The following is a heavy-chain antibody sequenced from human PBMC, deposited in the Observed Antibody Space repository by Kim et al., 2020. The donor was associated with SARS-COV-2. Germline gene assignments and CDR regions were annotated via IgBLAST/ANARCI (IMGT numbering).Heavy chain of an antibody. Sequence: ASVKVSCKVSGYTLTELSMHWVRQAPGKGLEWMGGFDPEDGETIYTQKFQGRLTMTEDTSTDTAYMELSSLRSEDTAVYYCATVERLLWFGEQGPNFDYWGQGTLVTVSS. D-gene: IGHD3-10*01. CDR2: FDPEDGET. J-gene: IGHJ4*02. CDR3: ATVERLLWFGEQGPNFDY. CDR1: GYTLTELS. V-gene: IGHV1-24*01.